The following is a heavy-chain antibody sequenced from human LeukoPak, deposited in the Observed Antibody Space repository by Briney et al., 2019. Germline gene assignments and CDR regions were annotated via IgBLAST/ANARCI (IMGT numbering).Heavy chain of an antibody. V-gene: IGHV3-30*03. Sequence: GGSLRLSCAASGFTFSSYGMHWVRQAPGKGLEWVAVISYDGSNKYYADSVKGRFTISRDNSKNTLYLQMYSLRAEDTAVYYCAREGYDSSAAFDYWGQGTLVTVSS. CDR3: AREGYDSSAAFDY. D-gene: IGHD3-22*01. CDR1: GFTFSSYG. CDR2: ISYDGSNK. J-gene: IGHJ4*02.